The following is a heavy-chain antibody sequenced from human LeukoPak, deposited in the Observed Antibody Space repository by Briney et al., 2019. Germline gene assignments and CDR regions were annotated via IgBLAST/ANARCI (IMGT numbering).Heavy chain of an antibody. Sequence: SETLSLTCTVSGGSISSHYWSWIRQPPGKGLEWIGYIYYGGNTNYNPSLKSRVTISVDTSKNQFSLKLSSVTAADTAVYYCARSPTKVTMVRGFDPWGQGTLVTVSS. CDR1: GGSISSHY. CDR2: IYYGGNT. J-gene: IGHJ5*02. D-gene: IGHD3-10*01. V-gene: IGHV4-59*11. CDR3: ARSPTKVTMVRGFDP.